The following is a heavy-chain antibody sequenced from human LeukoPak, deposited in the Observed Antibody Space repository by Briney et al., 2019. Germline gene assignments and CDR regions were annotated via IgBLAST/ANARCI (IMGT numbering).Heavy chain of an antibody. Sequence: SESLSLTCTVSGGSLSSYYWSWIRQTPGKGLEWIGYINYSGSTNYNPSLKSRVTISIDSSKNQFSLKLSSVTAADTAVYYCARTNQIDERAFDIWGQGTTVTVSS. CDR3: ARTNQIDERAFDI. V-gene: IGHV4-59*01. D-gene: IGHD1-14*01. CDR1: GGSLSSYY. CDR2: INYSGST. J-gene: IGHJ3*02.